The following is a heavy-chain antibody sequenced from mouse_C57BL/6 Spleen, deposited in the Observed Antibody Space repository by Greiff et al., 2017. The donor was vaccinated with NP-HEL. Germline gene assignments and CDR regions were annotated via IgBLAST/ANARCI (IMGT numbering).Heavy chain of an antibody. D-gene: IGHD2-4*01. J-gene: IGHJ4*01. CDR2: ISYDGSN. CDR1: GYSITSGYY. CDR3: APIYSDYAMDY. Sequence: EVQLQQSGPGLVKPSQSLSLTCSVTGYSITSGYYWNWIRQFPGNKLEWMGYISYDGSNNYNPSLKNRISITRDTSKNQFFLKLNSVTTEDTATYYCAPIYSDYAMDYWGQGTSVTVSS. V-gene: IGHV3-6*01.